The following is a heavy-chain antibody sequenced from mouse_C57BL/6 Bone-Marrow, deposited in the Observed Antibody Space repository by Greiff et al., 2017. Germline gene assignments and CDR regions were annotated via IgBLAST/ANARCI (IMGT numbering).Heavy chain of an antibody. CDR2: IDPENGDT. Sequence: EVMLVESGAELVRPGASVKLSCTASGFNIKDDYMHWVKQRPEQGLEWIGWIDPENGDTEYASKFQGQATITADTSSNTAYLQLSSLTSEATSVDYCTTEAIYYDYEGVAYWGRGTLVTVSA. D-gene: IGHD2-4*01. CDR1: GFNIKDDY. J-gene: IGHJ3*01. CDR3: TTEAIYYDYEGVAY. V-gene: IGHV14-4*01.